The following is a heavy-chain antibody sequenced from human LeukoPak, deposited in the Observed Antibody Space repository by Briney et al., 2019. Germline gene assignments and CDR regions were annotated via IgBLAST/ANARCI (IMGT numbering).Heavy chain of an antibody. J-gene: IGHJ4*02. D-gene: IGHD5-18*01. V-gene: IGHV1-8*02. CDR1: GYSFTSYG. Sequence: ASVKVSCKASGYSFTSYGISWVRQAPGQGLEWMGVMNPNSGNTTYAQKFQGRVTMTRNTSIRTAYMELSSLRSEDTAVYYCARGPLVYLQWLWLEDWGQGTLVTVSS. CDR3: ARGPLVYLQWLWLED. CDR2: MNPNSGNT.